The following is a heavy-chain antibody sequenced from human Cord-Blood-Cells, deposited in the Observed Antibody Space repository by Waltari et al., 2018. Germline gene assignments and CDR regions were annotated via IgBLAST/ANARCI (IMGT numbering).Heavy chain of an antibody. D-gene: IGHD2-2*01. CDR1: GGSFSGYY. Sequence: QVQLQQWGAGPLKPLETLSLTCAVYGGSFSGYYWSWIRQPPGKGREWIGEITHSGSTNYNPSLKSRVTISVDTSKNQFSLKLSSVTAADTAVYYCAGGGLGTSYYYYYYMDVWGKGTTVTVSS. V-gene: IGHV4-34*01. CDR3: AGGGLGTSYYYYYYMDV. CDR2: ITHSGST. J-gene: IGHJ6*03.